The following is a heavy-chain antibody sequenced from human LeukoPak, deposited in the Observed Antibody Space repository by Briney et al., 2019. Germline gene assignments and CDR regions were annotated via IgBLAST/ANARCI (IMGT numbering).Heavy chain of an antibody. V-gene: IGHV4-61*02. D-gene: IGHD2-2*02. CDR3: ARQNPYTTSSFFYYMDV. Sequence: NPSETQSLTCTVSGGSISSGSYYWSWIRQPAGKGLEWIGRIYTSGSTNYNPSLKSRVTISVDTSKNQFSLKLSSVTAADTAVYYCARQNPYTTSSFFYYMDVWGKGTTVTVSS. CDR2: IYTSGST. CDR1: GGSISSGSYY. J-gene: IGHJ6*03.